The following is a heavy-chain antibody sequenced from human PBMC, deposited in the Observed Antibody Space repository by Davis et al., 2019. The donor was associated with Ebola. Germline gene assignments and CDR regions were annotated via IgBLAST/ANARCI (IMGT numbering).Heavy chain of an antibody. D-gene: IGHD3-3*01. CDR3: ARLFGVVYHGMDV. Sequence: GESLKISCKGSGYSFTSYWIGWVRQMPGKGLEWLGIIDPGDSDTRYSPSFQGQVTISADKSISTAYLQWSSLKASDTAMYYCARLFGVVYHGMDVWGQGTTVTVSS. J-gene: IGHJ6*02. CDR2: IDPGDSDT. V-gene: IGHV5-51*01. CDR1: GYSFTSYW.